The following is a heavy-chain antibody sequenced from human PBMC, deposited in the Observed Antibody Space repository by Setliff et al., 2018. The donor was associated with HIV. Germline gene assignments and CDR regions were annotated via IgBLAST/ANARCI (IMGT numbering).Heavy chain of an antibody. Sequence: ASVKVSCKASGYTFTTYSLHWVRQAPGLSLEWMGWINVGNGDTKYSPELQGRISITRDTSANTAYMELSSLRSDDTAVYFCARGALLAVFDFDHWGQGTQVTVS. CDR2: INVGNGDT. D-gene: IGHD3-10*01. CDR1: GYTFTTYS. V-gene: IGHV1-3*01. CDR3: ARGALLAVFDFDH. J-gene: IGHJ4*02.